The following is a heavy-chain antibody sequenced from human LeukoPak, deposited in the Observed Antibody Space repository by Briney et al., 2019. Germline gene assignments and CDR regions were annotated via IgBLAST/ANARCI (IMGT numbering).Heavy chain of an antibody. CDR3: TRHLADY. CDR2: IRSKANNYAT. CDR1: GFTFSGSA. V-gene: IGHV3-73*01. Sequence: SGGSLGLSCAASGFTFSGSAMHWVRQASGKGLEWVGRIRSKANNYATAYAASVSGRFTISRDDSKNTAYLQMNSLKTEDTAVYYCTRHLADYWGQGTLVTVSS. J-gene: IGHJ4*02.